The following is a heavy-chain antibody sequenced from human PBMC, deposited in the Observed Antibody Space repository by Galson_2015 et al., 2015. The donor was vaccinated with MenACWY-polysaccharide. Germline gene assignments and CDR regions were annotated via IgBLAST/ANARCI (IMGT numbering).Heavy chain of an antibody. CDR1: GFTFSDLY. V-gene: IGHV3-72*01. J-gene: IGHJ4*02. D-gene: IGHD4-17*01. Sequence: SLRLSCAVSGFTFSDLYMDWVRQAPGEGLEWVGRSRNKARSYTTEYAAAVKDRFTISRDVSRNSLYLQMNSLKTEDTAVYYCVRAVPGAGPSWYIDYWGQGTQVTVSS. CDR2: SRNKARSYTT. CDR3: VRAVPGAGPSWYIDY.